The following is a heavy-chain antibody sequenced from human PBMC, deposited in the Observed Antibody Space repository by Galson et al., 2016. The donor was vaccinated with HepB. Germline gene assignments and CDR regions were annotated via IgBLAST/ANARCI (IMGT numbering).Heavy chain of an antibody. CDR1: GYSFTSYW. Sequence: QSGAEVKKPGESLRISCKGSGYSFTSYWISWVRQMPGKGLEWVGRIDPNDSYASYSPSFQGHVTISADKSSNTAYLQWSSLKVSDTAMYYCAGHYYDILTGYYTRRGLDVWGQGTTVTVSS. D-gene: IGHD3-9*01. CDR3: AGHYYDILTGYYTRRGLDV. V-gene: IGHV5-10-1*01. CDR2: IDPNDSYA. J-gene: IGHJ6*02.